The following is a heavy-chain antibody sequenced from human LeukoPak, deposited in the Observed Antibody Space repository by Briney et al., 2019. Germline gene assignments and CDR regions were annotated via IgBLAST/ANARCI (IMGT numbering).Heavy chain of an antibody. D-gene: IGHD5-18*01. CDR2: ISAYNGNT. J-gene: IGHJ4*02. CDR3: ARDRYSYGYWYFDY. V-gene: IGHV1-18*01. Sequence: ASVKVSCKASGHTFTIYGISWVRQAPGQGLEWMGWISAYNGNTNYAQKLQGRVTMTTDTSTSTAYMELRSLRSDDTAVYYCARDRYSYGYWYFDYWGQGTLVTVSS. CDR1: GHTFTIYG.